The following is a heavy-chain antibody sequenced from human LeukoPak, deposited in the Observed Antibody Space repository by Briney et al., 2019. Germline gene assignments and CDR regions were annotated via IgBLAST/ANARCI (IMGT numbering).Heavy chain of an antibody. J-gene: IGHJ4*02. V-gene: IGHV4-34*01. CDR2: INHSGST. D-gene: IGHD2-2*01. CDR3: ARTSWILFLRGGNFDY. CDR1: GGSFSGYY. Sequence: SETLSLTCAVYGGSFSGYYWSWIRQPPGKGLEWIGEINHSGSTNYNPSLKSRVTISVDTSKNQFSLKLSSVTAADTAVYYCARTSWILFLRGGNFDYWGQGTLVTVSS.